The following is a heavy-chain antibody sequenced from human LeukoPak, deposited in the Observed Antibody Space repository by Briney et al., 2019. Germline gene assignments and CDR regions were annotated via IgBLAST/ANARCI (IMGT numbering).Heavy chain of an antibody. CDR3: ARAGNLGGTTFDP. J-gene: IGHJ5*02. Sequence: PSETLSLTCAVSGGSISSSNWWSWVRQPPGKGLEWIGEIYHSGGTNYNPSLKSRVTISVDKSKNQFSLKLSSVTAADTAVYYCARAGNLGGTTFDPWGQGTLVTVSS. D-gene: IGHD1-14*01. CDR1: GGSISSSNW. CDR2: IYHSGGT. V-gene: IGHV4-4*02.